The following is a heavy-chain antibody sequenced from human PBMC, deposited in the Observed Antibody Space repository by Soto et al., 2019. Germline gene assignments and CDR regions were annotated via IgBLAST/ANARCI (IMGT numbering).Heavy chain of an antibody. V-gene: IGHV3-33*01. CDR2: IWYDGNNK. D-gene: IGHD6-13*01. Sequence: SLRLSCVASGFTFSRHGMHWVRQAPGKGLEWVAVIWYDGNNKYYADSVKGRFTVSRDNSKNTLYLQMNSLRAEDSAVYYCARDYSSNWYYFDYWGQGSLVTVSS. CDR1: GFTFSRHG. J-gene: IGHJ4*02. CDR3: ARDYSSNWYYFDY.